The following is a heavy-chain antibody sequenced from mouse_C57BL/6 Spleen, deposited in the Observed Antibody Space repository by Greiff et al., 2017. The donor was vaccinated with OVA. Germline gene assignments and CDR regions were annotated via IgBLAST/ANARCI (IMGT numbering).Heavy chain of an antibody. J-gene: IGHJ2*01. Sequence: EVHLVESGAGLVKPGGSLKLSCAASGFTFSSYAMSWVRQTPEKRLEWVAYISSGGDYIYYADTVKGRFTISRDNARNTLYLQMSSLKSEDTAMYYCTRGVVGGYFDYWGQGTTLTVSS. CDR1: GFTFSSYA. V-gene: IGHV5-9-1*02. CDR2: ISSGGDYI. D-gene: IGHD1-1*01. CDR3: TRGVVGGYFDY.